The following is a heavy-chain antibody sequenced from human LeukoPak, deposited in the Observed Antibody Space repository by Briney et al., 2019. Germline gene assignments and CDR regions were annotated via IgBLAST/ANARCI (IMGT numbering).Heavy chain of an antibody. CDR1: GFTFSTSW. Sequence: GGSLRLSCAASGFTFSTSWMTWVRQAPGKGLEWVANVKQDGSEKYYVDSVKGRFAVSRDNAKNSLYLQMNNLRAEDTAVYYCARDSDSSSRYMDYFDYWGQGALVTVSS. CDR3: ARDSDSSSRYMDYFDY. D-gene: IGHD3-22*01. CDR2: VKQDGSEK. V-gene: IGHV3-7*01. J-gene: IGHJ4*02.